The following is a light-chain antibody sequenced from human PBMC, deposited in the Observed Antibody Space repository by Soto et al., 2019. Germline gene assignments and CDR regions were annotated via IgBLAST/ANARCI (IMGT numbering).Light chain of an antibody. V-gene: IGLV1-47*01. CDR2: RNN. Sequence: QPVLTQPPSASGPPGQRVTLSCSGSSSNIGSNYVYWYQQLPGTAPKLLIYRNNQRPSGVPDRFSGSKSGTSASLAISGLRSEDEADYYCAAWDDSLSGVVFGGGTKLTVL. CDR1: SSNIGSNY. J-gene: IGLJ2*01. CDR3: AAWDDSLSGVV.